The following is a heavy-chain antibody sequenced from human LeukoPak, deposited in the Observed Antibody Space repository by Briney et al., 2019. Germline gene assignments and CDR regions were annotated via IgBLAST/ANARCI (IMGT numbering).Heavy chain of an antibody. J-gene: IGHJ4*02. D-gene: IGHD3-9*01. Sequence: PGGSLRLSCAASGFTFSSYSMNWVRQAPGKGLEWVSSISSSRSYIYYADSVKGRFTISRDNAKNSLYLQMNSLRAVDTAVYYCARDGPMYYDILTGNFDYWGQGTLVTVSS. CDR2: ISSSRSYI. V-gene: IGHV3-21*01. CDR3: ARDGPMYYDILTGNFDY. CDR1: GFTFSSYS.